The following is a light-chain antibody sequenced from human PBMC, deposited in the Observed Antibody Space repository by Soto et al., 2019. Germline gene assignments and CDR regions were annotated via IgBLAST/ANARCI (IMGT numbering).Light chain of an antibody. V-gene: IGKV3-20*01. CDR2: GAS. CDR3: QQYNISPLT. J-gene: IGKJ4*01. Sequence: EIVLTQSPGTLSLSRGEGATLSCSASQSVRSSHLAWYQQKPGQAPRLLIYGASNRATGIPDRFSGSGSGTDFSLTISRLEVEDFAVYYCQQYNISPLTFGGGTKVDIK. CDR1: QSVRSSH.